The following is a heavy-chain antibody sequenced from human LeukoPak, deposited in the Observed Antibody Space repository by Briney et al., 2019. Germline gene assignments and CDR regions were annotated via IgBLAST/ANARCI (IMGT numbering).Heavy chain of an antibody. V-gene: IGHV1-18*01. Sequence: APVKVSCKASGYTFTSYGISWVRQAPGQGLEWMGWISAYNGNTNYAQKLQGRVTMTTDTSTSTAYMELRSLRSDDTAVYYCARVQPSYDFWSGYYGLFDYWGQGTLVTVSS. CDR3: ARVQPSYDFWSGYYGLFDY. CDR1: GYTFTSYG. CDR2: ISAYNGNT. D-gene: IGHD3-3*01. J-gene: IGHJ4*02.